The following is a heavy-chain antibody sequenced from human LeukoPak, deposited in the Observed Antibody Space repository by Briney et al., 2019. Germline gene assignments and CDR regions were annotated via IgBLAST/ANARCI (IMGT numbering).Heavy chain of an antibody. CDR3: VRAGVYYDNSEYLKLDY. V-gene: IGHV3-30*04. D-gene: IGHD3-22*01. Sequence: PGRSLRLSCAASGFTFSSFTMHWVRQTPGKGLEWLAVISYDGTNKFYADSVKGRFTVSRGNSKNTLYLQIDSLRAEDTAVYYCVRAGVYYDNSEYLKLDYWGQGTLVTVSS. CDR1: GFTFSSFT. CDR2: ISYDGTNK. J-gene: IGHJ4*02.